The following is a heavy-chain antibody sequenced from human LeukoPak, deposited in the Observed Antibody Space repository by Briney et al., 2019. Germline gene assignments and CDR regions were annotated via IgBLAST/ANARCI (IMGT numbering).Heavy chain of an antibody. D-gene: IGHD1-14*01. V-gene: IGHV5-51*01. CDR2: IYPGDSDT. CDR1: GYSFTNYW. J-gene: IGHJ4*02. Sequence: GESLQISCKGSGYSFTNYWIGWVRQLPGKGLEWMGIIYPGDSDTRYSPSFQGQATISADKSIRTASLQWSSLKASDTAMYYCATHPGPESAYYFDFWGQGTLVTISS. CDR3: ATHPGPESAYYFDF.